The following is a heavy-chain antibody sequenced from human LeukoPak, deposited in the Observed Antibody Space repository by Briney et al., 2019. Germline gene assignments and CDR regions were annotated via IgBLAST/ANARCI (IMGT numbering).Heavy chain of an antibody. CDR2: INRYGDST. J-gene: IGHJ4*02. Sequence: PGGSLRLSCAASGFTFSSYAIHWVRQAPGKGLDFVSAINRYGDSTYYASSVKGRFTISRDDSKNTVYLQMGSLRAEDMAVYYCARARRDCSGGSCYSYYFDFWGQGTLVTVSS. CDR3: ARARRDCSGGSCYSYYFDF. CDR1: GFTFSSYA. V-gene: IGHV3-64*01. D-gene: IGHD2-15*01.